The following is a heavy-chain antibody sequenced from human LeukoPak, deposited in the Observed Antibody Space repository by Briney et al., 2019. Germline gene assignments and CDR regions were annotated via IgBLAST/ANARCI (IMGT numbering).Heavy chain of an antibody. CDR3: AKELAAVAGLGGNYFDY. CDR2: ISGSGGST. D-gene: IGHD6-19*01. J-gene: IGHJ4*02. V-gene: IGHV3-23*01. CDR1: GFTFSSYA. Sequence: GGSLRLSCAASGFTFSSYAMSWVRQAPGKGLECVSAISGSGGSTYYADSVKGRFTISRDNSKNTLYLQMNSLRAEDTAVYYCAKELAAVAGLGGNYFDYWGQGTLVTVSS.